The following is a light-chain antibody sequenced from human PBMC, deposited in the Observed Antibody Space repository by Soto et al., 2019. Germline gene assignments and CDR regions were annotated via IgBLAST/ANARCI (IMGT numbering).Light chain of an antibody. J-gene: IGKJ5*01. Sequence: IRMTQSPSSLSASTGDIVTITCRASQGTSSYLAWYQQKPGKAPKLLIYAASTLQSGVPSRFSGSGSGTDFTLTISCLQSEDFATYYCQQYYSYPITFGQGALLET. CDR2: AAS. CDR1: QGTSSY. V-gene: IGKV1-8*01. CDR3: QQYYSYPIT.